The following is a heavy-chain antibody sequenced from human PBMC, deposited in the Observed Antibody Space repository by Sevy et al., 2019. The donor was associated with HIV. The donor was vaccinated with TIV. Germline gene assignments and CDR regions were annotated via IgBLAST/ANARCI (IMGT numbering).Heavy chain of an antibody. CDR1: GFTFDDYA. J-gene: IGHJ6*02. V-gene: IGHV3-43D*03. CDR3: VKDRAEDYGMDV. Sequence: GGSLRLSCAASGFTFDDYAMHWVRQAPGKGLEWVSLMSWDGGNTYYADSVKGRFTISIDNSKNSLYLQMNSLRPEDTALYYCVKDRAEDYGMDVWGQGTTVTVSS. CDR2: MSWDGGNT.